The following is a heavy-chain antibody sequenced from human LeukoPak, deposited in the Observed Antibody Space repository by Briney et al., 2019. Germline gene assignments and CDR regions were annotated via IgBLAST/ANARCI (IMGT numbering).Heavy chain of an antibody. CDR3: ARDRVGATIVYFDY. V-gene: IGHV3-7*01. CDR1: GFTFSSYW. J-gene: IGHJ4*02. Sequence: GGSLRLSCAASGFTFSSYWMSWVRQAPGKGLEWVANIKQDGSEKYYVDSVKGRFTISRDNAKNSLYLQMNSLRAEDTAVYYCARDRVGATIVYFDYWGQGTLVTVS. CDR2: IKQDGSEK. D-gene: IGHD1-26*01.